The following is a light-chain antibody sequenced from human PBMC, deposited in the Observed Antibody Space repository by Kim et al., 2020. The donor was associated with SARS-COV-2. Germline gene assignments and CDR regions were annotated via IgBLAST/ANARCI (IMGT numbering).Light chain of an antibody. J-gene: IGKJ2*01. CDR3: QQYGSFPMYT. Sequence: EIVLTQSPGTLSLSPGERATLSCRASQSVSSSYLAWYQQKPGQAPRLLIYGASSRATGIPDRFSGSGSGTDFTLTISRLEPEDFAVYYCQQYGSFPMYTFGQGTKLEI. V-gene: IGKV3-20*01. CDR2: GAS. CDR1: QSVSSSY.